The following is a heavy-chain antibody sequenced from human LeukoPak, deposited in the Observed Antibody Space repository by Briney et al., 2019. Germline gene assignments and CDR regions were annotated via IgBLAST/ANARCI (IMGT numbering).Heavy chain of an antibody. Sequence: ASVKVSCKASGYTFTSYGISWVRQAPGQGLEWMGWISAYNGNTNYAQKLQGRVTMTTDTSTGTAYMELRSLRSDDTAVYYCVRYCSGGSCYSIRAFDIWGQGTMVTVSS. CDR1: GYTFTSYG. J-gene: IGHJ3*02. D-gene: IGHD2-15*01. CDR2: ISAYNGNT. V-gene: IGHV1-18*01. CDR3: VRYCSGGSCYSIRAFDI.